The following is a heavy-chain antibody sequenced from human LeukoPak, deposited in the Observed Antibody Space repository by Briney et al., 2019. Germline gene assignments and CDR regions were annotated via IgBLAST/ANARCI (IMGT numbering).Heavy chain of an antibody. CDR2: IRNRANGYTT. D-gene: IGHD1/OR15-1a*01. J-gene: IGHJ6*02. Sequence: PGGSLRLSCAASGFTFSDHYMDWVRQAPGKGLEWVGRIRNRANGYTTEYAASVKGRFTISRDDSKSSLYLQMNSLKTEDTAVYYCVRKTIPTHSWDVWGQGTTVTVSS. CDR1: GFTFSDHY. CDR3: VRKTIPTHSWDV. V-gene: IGHV3-72*01.